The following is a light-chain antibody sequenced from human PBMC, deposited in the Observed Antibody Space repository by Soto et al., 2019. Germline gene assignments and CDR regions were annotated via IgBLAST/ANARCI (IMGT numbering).Light chain of an antibody. Sequence: QSALTQPPSASGSPGQSVAISCTGTSSDIGAYKFVSWYQQHPGKAPKLIIYEVSIRPSGVPDRFSGSKSGNTASLTVSGXXXXXXXDYYCSLYAGSNNVVFGGGTKLTVL. CDR1: SSDIGAYKF. J-gene: IGLJ2*01. CDR3: SLYAGSNNVV. CDR2: EVS. V-gene: IGLV2-8*01.